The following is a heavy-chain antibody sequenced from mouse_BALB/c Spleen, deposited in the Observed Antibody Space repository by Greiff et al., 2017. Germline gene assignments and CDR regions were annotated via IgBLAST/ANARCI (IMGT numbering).Heavy chain of an antibody. V-gene: IGHV5-6-5*01. CDR3: ARGWLPSYYYAMDY. CDR1: GFTFSSYA. D-gene: IGHD2-2*01. Sequence: EVKLMESGGGLVKPGGSLKLSCAASGFTFSSYAMSWVRQTPEKRLEWVASISSGGSTYYPDSVKGRFTISRDNARNILYLQMSSLRSEDTAMYYCARGWLPSYYYAMDYWGQGTSVTVSS. CDR2: ISSGGST. J-gene: IGHJ4*01.